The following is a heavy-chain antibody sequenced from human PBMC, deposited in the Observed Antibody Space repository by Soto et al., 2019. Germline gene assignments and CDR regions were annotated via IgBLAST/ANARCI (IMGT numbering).Heavy chain of an antibody. V-gene: IGHV3-73*01. J-gene: IGHJ4*02. CDR1: GFTFSGSA. Sequence: GALRLSCADSGFTFSGSAMHWVRQASGKGLEWVGRIRSKANNYATAYTESVKGRFTIFRDDSKNTAYLQMNSLKTEDTAVYYCTRHFPDFWTGYHDYWGQGTLVTVSS. CDR2: IRSKANNYAT. CDR3: TRHFPDFWTGYHDY. D-gene: IGHD3-3*01.